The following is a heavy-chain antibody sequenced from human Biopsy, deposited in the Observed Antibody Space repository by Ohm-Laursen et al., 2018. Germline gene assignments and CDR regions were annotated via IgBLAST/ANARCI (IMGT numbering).Heavy chain of an antibody. V-gene: IGHV3-21*01. CDR2: ISETSSHI. Sequence: SLRLSCSASGFTFSSYSMNWVRQAPGKGLEWISYISETSSHIYDADSVKGRFTAARDNAKNSLYLQLNSLRAEDTAVYYCARDLRRTAREGGMDVWGQGTTVTVSS. CDR1: GFTFSSYS. J-gene: IGHJ6*02. D-gene: IGHD6-6*01. CDR3: ARDLRRTAREGGMDV.